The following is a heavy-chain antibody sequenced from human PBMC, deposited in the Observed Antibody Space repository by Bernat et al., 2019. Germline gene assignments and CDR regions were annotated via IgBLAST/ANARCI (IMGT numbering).Heavy chain of an antibody. D-gene: IGHD2-15*01. V-gene: IGHV3-33*01. J-gene: IGHJ6*03. CDR3: ARDPQERGYCSGGSCFHYYYYYYMDV. Sequence: QVQLVESGGGVVQPGRSLRLSCAASGFTFSSYGMHWVRQAPGKGLEWVAVIWYDGSNKYYADSVKGRFTISRDNSKNTLYLQMNSLRAEDTAVYYCARDPQERGYCSGGSCFHYYYYYYMDVWGQGTMVTVSS. CDR1: GFTFSSYG. CDR2: IWYDGSNK.